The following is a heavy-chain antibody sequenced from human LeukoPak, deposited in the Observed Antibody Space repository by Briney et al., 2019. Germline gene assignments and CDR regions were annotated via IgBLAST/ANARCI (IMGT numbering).Heavy chain of an antibody. J-gene: IGHJ6*02. CDR1: GGSFRGYY. CDR2: INYSGIT. V-gene: IGHV4-34*01. CDR3: ARGPFAPDV. Sequence: LSLTCGVYGGSFRGYYWSWIRQPPGKGLEWIGDINYSGITNYNPSLKSRVTITLDTSKNQFSLKVASVTAADTAVYYCARGPFAPDVWGQGTTVTVS.